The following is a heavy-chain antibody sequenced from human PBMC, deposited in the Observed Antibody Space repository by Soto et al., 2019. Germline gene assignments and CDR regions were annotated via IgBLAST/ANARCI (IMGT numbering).Heavy chain of an antibody. D-gene: IGHD5-12*01. CDR1: GFTFSAYA. V-gene: IGHV3-23*01. J-gene: IGHJ5*02. CDR3: AKGGPTFLNWFGP. CDR2: ISNSGHSA. Sequence: GGSLRLSCAASGFTFSAYAMNWVRQSPGKGLEWISVISNSGHSAYYADSVKGRFTISRDNSKNTLYLQIKSLRAEDTAAYYCAKGGPTFLNWFGPWGQGTLVTVSS.